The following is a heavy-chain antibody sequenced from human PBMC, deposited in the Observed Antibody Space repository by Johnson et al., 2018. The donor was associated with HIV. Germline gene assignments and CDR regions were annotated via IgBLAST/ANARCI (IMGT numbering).Heavy chain of an antibody. D-gene: IGHD5-18*01. Sequence: QVHLVESGGGVVQPGRSLRLSCAASGFTFSSYAMHWVRQAPGKGLQWVAVMSFDETNSYDSDSVDVKGRFTISRDNSKNTLYLQMDSLRGEDTAVYYCARLPSGYNRDTFNIWGQGTMVTVSS. V-gene: IGHV3-30-3*01. CDR2: MSFDETNS. CDR1: GFTFSSYA. CDR3: ARLPSGYNRDTFNI. J-gene: IGHJ3*02.